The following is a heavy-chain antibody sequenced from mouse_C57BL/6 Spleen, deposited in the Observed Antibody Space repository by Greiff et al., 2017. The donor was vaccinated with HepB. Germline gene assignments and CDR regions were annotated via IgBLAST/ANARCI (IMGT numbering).Heavy chain of an antibody. D-gene: IGHD1-1*01. CDR2: IYPGSGNT. Sequence: VKLQQSGAELVRPGASVKLSCKASGYTFTDYYINWVKQRPGQGLEWIARIYPGSGNTYYNEKFKGKATLTAEKSSSTAYMQLCSLTSEDSAVYFCARSNTTVAPYFDYWGQGTTLTVSS. CDR1: GYTFTDYY. V-gene: IGHV1-76*01. J-gene: IGHJ2*01. CDR3: ARSNTTVAPYFDY.